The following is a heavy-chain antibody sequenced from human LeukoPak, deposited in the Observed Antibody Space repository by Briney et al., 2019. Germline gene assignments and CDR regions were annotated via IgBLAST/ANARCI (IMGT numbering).Heavy chain of an antibody. D-gene: IGHD3-10*01. CDR2: IYTSGST. CDR3: ARGAYGSTNYNWFDP. V-gene: IGHV4-61*02. Sequence: SETLSLTCTVSGGSVSSGSYYWSWIRQPAGKGLEWIGRIYTSGSTNYNPSLKSRVTISVDTSKNQFSLKLSSVTAADTAVYYCARGAYGSTNYNWFDPWGQGNLVTVSS. J-gene: IGHJ5*02. CDR1: GGSVSSGSYY.